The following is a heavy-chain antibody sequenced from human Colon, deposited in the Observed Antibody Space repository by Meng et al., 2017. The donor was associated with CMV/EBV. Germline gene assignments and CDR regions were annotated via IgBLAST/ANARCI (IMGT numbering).Heavy chain of an antibody. CDR3: ARIASGTFHFDY. Sequence: SGPTLAKPTQTFTLTCTFSGFSLTTSGMRVSWIRQPPGKALEWLARIDWDDDKFYSTSLKTRLTISKDTSKNQVVLTMTNMDPVDTATYYCARIASGTFHFDYWGQGTLVTVSS. CDR1: GFSLTTSGMR. D-gene: IGHD1-26*01. V-gene: IGHV2-70D*14. J-gene: IGHJ4*02. CDR2: IDWDDDK.